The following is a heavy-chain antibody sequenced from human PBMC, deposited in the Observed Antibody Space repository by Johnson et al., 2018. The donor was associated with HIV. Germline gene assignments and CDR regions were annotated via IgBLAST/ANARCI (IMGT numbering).Heavy chain of an antibody. CDR3: AKAKHHWAVAALDAFDI. D-gene: IGHD6-19*01. CDR1: GFTVSSNY. J-gene: IGHJ3*02. Sequence: VQLVETGGGLIQPGGSLRLSCAASGFTVSSNYMSWVRQAPGKGLEWVSVISGSGGSTYYADSVKGRFTLSRDNSKNTLYLQMNSLRAEDTAVYYCAKAKHHWAVAALDAFDIWGQGTMVTVSS. CDR2: ISGSGGST. V-gene: IGHV3-53*02.